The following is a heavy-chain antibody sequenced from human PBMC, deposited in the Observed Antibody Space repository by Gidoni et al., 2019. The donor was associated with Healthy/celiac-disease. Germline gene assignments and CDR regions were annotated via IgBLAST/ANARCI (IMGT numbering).Heavy chain of an antibody. CDR1: GFTFSSYA. CDR3: AREWWDYYDSSGPPDY. J-gene: IGHJ4*02. CDR2: ISYDGSNK. D-gene: IGHD3-22*01. Sequence: QVQLVESGGGVVQPGRSLRLSCAASGFTFSSYAMHWVRQAPGKGLEWVAVISYDGSNKYYADSVKGRFTISRDNSKNTLYLQMNSLRAEDTAVYYCAREWWDYYDSSGPPDYWGQGTLVTVSS. V-gene: IGHV3-30-3*01.